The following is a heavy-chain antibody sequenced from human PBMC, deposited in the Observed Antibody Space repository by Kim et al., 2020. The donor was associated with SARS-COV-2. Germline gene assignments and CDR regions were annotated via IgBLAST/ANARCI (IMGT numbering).Heavy chain of an antibody. D-gene: IGHD3-10*01. J-gene: IGHJ4*02. CDR1: GFTFSNYG. V-gene: IGHV3-30*18. Sequence: WGSLRLSCVASGFTFSNYGMHWVRQAPGKGLEWLALTSYDESNRYYADSVQGRFTISRDNSKNTLYLQLNSLREEDTAIYYCAKEGSSGSFPDYWGQGTLVTVSS. CDR2: TSYDESNR. CDR3: AKEGSSGSFPDY.